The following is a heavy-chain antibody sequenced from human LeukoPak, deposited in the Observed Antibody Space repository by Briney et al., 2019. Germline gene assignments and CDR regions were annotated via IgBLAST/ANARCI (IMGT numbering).Heavy chain of an antibody. D-gene: IGHD3-22*01. CDR3: AKDQYYDSSFDY. J-gene: IGHJ4*02. CDR2: IKQDGTEK. CDR1: GFTFTTYW. V-gene: IGHV3-7*01. Sequence: GGSLRLSCAASGFTFTTYWMSWVRQAPGKGLEWVANIKQDGTEKYYVDSVKGRFTISRDNSKNTLYLQMNSLRAEDTAVYYCAKDQYYDSSFDYWGQGTLVTVSS.